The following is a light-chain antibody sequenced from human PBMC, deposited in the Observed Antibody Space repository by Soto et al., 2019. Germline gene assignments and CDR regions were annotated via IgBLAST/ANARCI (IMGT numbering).Light chain of an antibody. Sequence: AIRMTQSPSSFSASTGDRVTITCRASQGISSYLAWYRQKPGKAPKLLIYAASTLQSGVPSRFSGSGSGTDFTLTISCLQSEDFATYYCQQYYDSPRTFGQGTKVDIK. CDR1: QGISSY. CDR3: QQYYDSPRT. CDR2: AAS. V-gene: IGKV1-8*01. J-gene: IGKJ1*01.